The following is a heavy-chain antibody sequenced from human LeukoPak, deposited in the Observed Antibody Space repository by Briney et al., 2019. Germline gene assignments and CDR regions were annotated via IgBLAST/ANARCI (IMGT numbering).Heavy chain of an antibody. CDR1: GFTLSTYA. J-gene: IGHJ4*02. CDR2: ISYDGRNK. Sequence: PGGSLRLSCAASGFTLSTYAMHAVRQAPGKGLGRVAVISYDGRNKYYADSLKGRFTISRDNSKNTLYLQMNSLRAEDKSVYYCARHDRIQLRLLLDYWGRGTLVTVSS. V-gene: IGHV3-30*04. D-gene: IGHD5-18*01. CDR3: ARHDRIQLRLLLDY.